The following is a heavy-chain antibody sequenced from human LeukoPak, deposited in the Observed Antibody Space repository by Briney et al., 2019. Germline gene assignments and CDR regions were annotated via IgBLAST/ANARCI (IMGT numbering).Heavy chain of an antibody. CDR3: ATANFGGVKGAFDI. D-gene: IGHD3-16*01. V-gene: IGHV3-7*01. CDR2: IKPDGSEK. CDR1: GFTFSDYW. Sequence: GGSLRLSCAASGFTFSDYWMTWVRQAPGKGLEWVANIKPDGSEKYYVDSVRGRFTISRDNAKNSLYLQMNSLRVEDTAVYYCATANFGGVKGAFDIWGQGTMVTVSS. J-gene: IGHJ3*02.